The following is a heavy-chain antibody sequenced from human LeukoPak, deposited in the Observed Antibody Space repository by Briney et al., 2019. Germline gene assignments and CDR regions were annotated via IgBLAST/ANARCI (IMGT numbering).Heavy chain of an antibody. CDR1: GYSISSGYY. Sequence: PSETLSLTCTVSGYSISSGYYWGWIRQPPGKGLEWIGSIYHSGSTYYNPSLKSRITVSVDTSKNQFSLKLSSVTAADTAVYYCARVGNWGDPAFDIWGQGTMVTVSS. CDR2: IYHSGST. J-gene: IGHJ3*02. CDR3: ARVGNWGDPAFDI. V-gene: IGHV4-38-2*02. D-gene: IGHD7-27*01.